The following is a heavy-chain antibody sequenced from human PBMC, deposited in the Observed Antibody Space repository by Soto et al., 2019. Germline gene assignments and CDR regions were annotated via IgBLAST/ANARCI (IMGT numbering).Heavy chain of an antibody. CDR3: AKDRGYYGSGSYFDY. D-gene: IGHD3-10*01. Sequence: GGSLRLSCVASGFTFDNYAMNWVRQAPGKGLEWVSALSGSGGATFYADSVKGRFSISRDNSKNTLYLQINRLRAEDTATYYCAKDRGYYGSGSYFDYWGQGTMVTVSS. J-gene: IGHJ4*02. V-gene: IGHV3-23*01. CDR1: GFTFDNYA. CDR2: LSGSGGAT.